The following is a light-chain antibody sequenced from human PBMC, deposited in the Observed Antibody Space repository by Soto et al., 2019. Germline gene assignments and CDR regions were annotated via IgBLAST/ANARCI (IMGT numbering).Light chain of an antibody. CDR1: QRVSNDY. V-gene: IGKV3D-20*02. CDR3: QQRSNWPPIT. CDR2: SVS. J-gene: IGKJ5*01. Sequence: EMVLTQSPGTLSLSPGDRATLSCRASQRVSNDYVAWVQQKPGQTPRLLIYSVSSRATGIPDRFSGSGSGTDFTLTISRLEPEDFAVYYCQQRSNWPPITFGQGTRLEIK.